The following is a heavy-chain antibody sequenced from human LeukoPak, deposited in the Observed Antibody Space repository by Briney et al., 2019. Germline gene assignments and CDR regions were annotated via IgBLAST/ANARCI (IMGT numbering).Heavy chain of an antibody. CDR1: GFTVSSNY. V-gene: IGHV3-53*01. J-gene: IGHJ6*03. D-gene: IGHD3-3*01. CDR2: IYSGGST. Sequence: GGSLRLSCAASGFTVSSNYMSWVRQAPGKGLEWVSVIYSGGSTYYADSVKGRFTISRDNSKNTLYLQMNSLKAEDTAVYYCAKQTYDSWSGYSDSYYYYYMDVWGKGTTVTVSS. CDR3: AKQTYDSWSGYSDSYYYYYMDV.